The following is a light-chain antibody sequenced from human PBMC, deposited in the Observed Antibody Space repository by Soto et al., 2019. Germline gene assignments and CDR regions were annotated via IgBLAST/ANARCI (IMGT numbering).Light chain of an antibody. Sequence: EIVLTQSPGTLSLSPGERATLSCRASQSVSSSYLAWYQQKPGQAPRLLIYGASSRATGIPDRFSGSGSGTDFTLTISRLEPEDFAVYYCQQYGSSLWTFDQGTKVEIK. CDR1: QSVSSSY. V-gene: IGKV3-20*01. J-gene: IGKJ1*01. CDR3: QQYGSSLWT. CDR2: GAS.